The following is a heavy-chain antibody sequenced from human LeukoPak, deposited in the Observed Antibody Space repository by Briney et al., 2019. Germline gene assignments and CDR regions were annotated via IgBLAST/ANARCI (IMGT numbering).Heavy chain of an antibody. CDR2: IIPIFGTA. V-gene: IGHV1-69*05. CDR3: AREHSSTRAGNAFDI. J-gene: IGHJ3*02. Sequence: ASVKVSCKASGGTFSSYAISWVRQAPGQGLEWMGGIIPIFGTANYAQKFQGRATITTDESTSTAYMELSSLRSEDTAVYYCAREHSSTRAGNAFDIWGQGTMVTVSS. CDR1: GGTFSSYA. D-gene: IGHD2-2*01.